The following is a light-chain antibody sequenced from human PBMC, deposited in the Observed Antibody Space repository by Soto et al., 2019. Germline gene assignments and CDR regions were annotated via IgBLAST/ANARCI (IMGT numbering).Light chain of an antibody. CDR1: QGISSW. CDR2: KAS. Sequence: IRITPSPYLVSASTGDRDTITCRASQGISSWLAWYQQKPGKAPKLLIYKASSLESGVPSRFGGSGSGTEFTLTISSLQPDDFATYYCQQYNSYSRTFGQRTKVDIK. V-gene: IGKV1-5*03. J-gene: IGKJ1*01. CDR3: QQYNSYSRT.